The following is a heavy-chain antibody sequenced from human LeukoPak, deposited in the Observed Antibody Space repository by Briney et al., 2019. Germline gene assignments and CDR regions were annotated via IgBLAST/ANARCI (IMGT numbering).Heavy chain of an antibody. J-gene: IGHJ5*02. D-gene: IGHD3-16*01. Sequence: KPGESLRISCKGSGFSFTSYWISWVRQMPGKGLEWMGMIDPSDSQSIYSPSFQGLVSISVDKSTSTAYLQWSSLRASDTAMYYCARSPRRAVWWFDPWGQGTLVIVSS. CDR3: ARSPRRAVWWFDP. CDR2: IDPSDSQS. CDR1: GFSFTSYW. V-gene: IGHV5-10-1*01.